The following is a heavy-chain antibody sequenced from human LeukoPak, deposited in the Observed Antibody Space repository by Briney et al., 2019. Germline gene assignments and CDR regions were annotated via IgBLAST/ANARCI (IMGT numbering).Heavy chain of an antibody. D-gene: IGHD2-8*01. CDR1: GGTFNSYP. J-gene: IGHJ6*03. V-gene: IGHV1-69*13. Sequence: ASVKVSCKASGGTFNSYPINWVRQAPGLGLEWMGGIMPSFGPTNYAQKFQGRVTITADESTSTVYMDLSSLRSEDAAVYYCTRDRGYCRNSDCYHYYMDVWGGGTTVTVSS. CDR2: IMPSFGPT. CDR3: TRDRGYCRNSDCYHYYMDV.